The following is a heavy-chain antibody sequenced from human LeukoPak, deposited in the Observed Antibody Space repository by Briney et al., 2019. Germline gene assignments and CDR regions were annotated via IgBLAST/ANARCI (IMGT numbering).Heavy chain of an antibody. CDR2: IYYSGST. CDR3: AKQGTGNYLSPVNY. V-gene: IGHV4-34*01. D-gene: IGHD1-7*01. CDR1: GGSFIGYY. Sequence: SETLSLTCVVHGGSFIGYYWSWIRQTPGRGLEWIGTIYYSGSTYYNPSLKSRVTISVDTSKNQFSLKLSSVTAADTAVYYCAKQGTGNYLSPVNYWGHGTLVTVSS. J-gene: IGHJ4*01.